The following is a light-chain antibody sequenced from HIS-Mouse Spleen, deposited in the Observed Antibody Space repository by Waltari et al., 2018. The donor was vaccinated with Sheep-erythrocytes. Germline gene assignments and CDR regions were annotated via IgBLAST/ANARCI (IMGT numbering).Light chain of an antibody. Sequence: DIQMTQSPSSLSASVGDRVTITCRASQSISSYLHWYQQKPGKAPKLLIYAASSLQSGVPSRFSGSGSATDFTLTISSLQPEDFATYYCQQSYSTPYTFGQGTKLEIK. V-gene: IGKV1-39*01. J-gene: IGKJ2*01. CDR3: QQSYSTPYT. CDR2: AAS. CDR1: QSISSY.